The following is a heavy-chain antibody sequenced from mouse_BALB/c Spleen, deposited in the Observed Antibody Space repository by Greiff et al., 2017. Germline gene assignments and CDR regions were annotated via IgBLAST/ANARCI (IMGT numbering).Heavy chain of an antibody. V-gene: IGHV2-5-1*01. Sequence: QVQLKESGPSLVQPSQSLSITCTVSGFSLTSYGVHWVRQSPGKGLEWLGVIWRGGSTDYNAAFMSRLSITKDNSKSQVFFKMNSLQADDTAIYYCAKNYGSRYYAMDYWGQGTSVTVSS. J-gene: IGHJ4*01. CDR2: IWRGGST. CDR1: GFSLTSYG. CDR3: AKNYGSRYYAMDY. D-gene: IGHD1-1*01.